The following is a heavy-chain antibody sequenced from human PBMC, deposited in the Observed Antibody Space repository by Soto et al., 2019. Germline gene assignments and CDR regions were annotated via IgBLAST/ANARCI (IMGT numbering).Heavy chain of an antibody. V-gene: IGHV3-30*18. CDR2: MSSDGSNT. Sequence: GGSLRLSCAASGFTFSSYAIHWVRQAPGKWLEWVSFMSSDGSNTFYADSVRGRFTVSRDNSKSTLYLQMNGLMPEDTAVYYCTKSHSTALVPYYFDYWGQGTLVTVSS. J-gene: IGHJ4*02. D-gene: IGHD5-18*01. CDR3: TKSHSTALVPYYFDY. CDR1: GFTFSSYA.